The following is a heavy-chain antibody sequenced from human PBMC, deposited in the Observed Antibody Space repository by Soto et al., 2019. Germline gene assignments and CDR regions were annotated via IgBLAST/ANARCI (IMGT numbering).Heavy chain of an antibody. CDR1: GGTFSSYA. V-gene: IGHV1-69*13. CDR2: IIPIFGTA. D-gene: IGHD3-9*01. Sequence: ASVKVSCKASGGTFSSYAISWVRQAPGQGLEWMGGIIPIFGTANYAQKFQGRVTITADESTSTAYMELSSLRSEDTAVYYCARDWGLRYFEAYYYYGMDVWGQGTTVTVSS. CDR3: ARDWGLRYFEAYYYYGMDV. J-gene: IGHJ6*02.